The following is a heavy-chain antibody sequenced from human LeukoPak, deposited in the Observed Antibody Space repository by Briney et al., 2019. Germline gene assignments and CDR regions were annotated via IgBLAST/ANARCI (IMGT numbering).Heavy chain of an antibody. CDR2: INPSGGST. CDR1: GYTFTSYY. V-gene: IGHV1-46*01. Sequence: ASVKVSCKASGYTFTSYYMHWVRQAPGQGLEWMGIINPSGGSTSYAQKFQGRVTMTGDMSTSTVYMELSSLRSEDTAVYYCARDSGDRTGTTSGYYYYMDVWGKGTTVTVSS. J-gene: IGHJ6*03. D-gene: IGHD1-1*01. CDR3: ARDSGDRTGTTSGYYYYMDV.